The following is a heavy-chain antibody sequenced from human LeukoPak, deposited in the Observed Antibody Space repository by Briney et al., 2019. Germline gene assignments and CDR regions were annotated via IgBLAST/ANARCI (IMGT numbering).Heavy chain of an antibody. J-gene: IGHJ5*02. CDR2: ISYDGSNK. Sequence: GGSLRLSCAASGFTFSSYAMHWVRQAPGKGLEWVAVISYDGSNKYHADSVKGRFTISRDNSKNTLYLQMNSLRAEDTAVYYCARGNVFLFDPWGQGTLVTVSS. D-gene: IGHD2-21*01. V-gene: IGHV3-30-3*01. CDR3: ARGNVFLFDP. CDR1: GFTFSSYA.